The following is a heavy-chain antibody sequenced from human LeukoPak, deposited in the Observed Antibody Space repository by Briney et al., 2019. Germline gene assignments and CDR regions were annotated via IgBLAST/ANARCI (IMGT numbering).Heavy chain of an antibody. V-gene: IGHV3-23*01. Sequence: GESLRLSCAASGFTFSGAWMTWVRQAPGKGLEWVSAISGSGGSTYYADSVKGRFTISRDNSKNTLYLQMNSLRAEDTAVYYCAKTRGSSWYPIDYWGQGTLVTVSS. CDR1: GFTFSGAW. CDR2: ISGSGGST. D-gene: IGHD6-13*01. CDR3: AKTRGSSWYPIDY. J-gene: IGHJ4*02.